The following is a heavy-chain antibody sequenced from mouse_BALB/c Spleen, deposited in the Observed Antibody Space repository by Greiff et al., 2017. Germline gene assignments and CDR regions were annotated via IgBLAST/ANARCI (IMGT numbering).Heavy chain of an antibody. Sequence: EVQLQQSGPSLVKPSQTLSLTCSVTGDSITSGYWNWIRKFPGNKLEYMGYISYSGSTYYNPSLKSRISITRDTSKNQYYLQLNSVTTEDTATYYCARSRATTATYWYFDVWGAGTTVTVSS. D-gene: IGHD1-2*01. J-gene: IGHJ1*01. V-gene: IGHV3-8*02. CDR3: ARSRATTATYWYFDV. CDR1: GDSITSGY. CDR2: ISYSGST.